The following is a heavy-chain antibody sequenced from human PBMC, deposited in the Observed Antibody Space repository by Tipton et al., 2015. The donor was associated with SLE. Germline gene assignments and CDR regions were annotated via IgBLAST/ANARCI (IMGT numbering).Heavy chain of an antibody. Sequence: TLSLTCTVSGGSISSGGYYWGWIRQPPGKGLEWIGSIYYSGSTYYNPSLKSRVTISVDTSKNQFSLNLRSVTAADTAVYFCARVIAVAATGSWYFDLWGRGTLVTVSS. CDR2: IYYSGST. J-gene: IGHJ2*01. CDR1: GGSISSGGYY. CDR3: ARVIAVAATGSWYFDL. V-gene: IGHV4-39*07. D-gene: IGHD6-19*01.